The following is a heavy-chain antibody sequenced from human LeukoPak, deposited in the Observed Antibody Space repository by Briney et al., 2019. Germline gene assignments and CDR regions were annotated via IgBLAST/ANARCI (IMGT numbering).Heavy chain of an antibody. CDR3: AKDFLAEYYDTSGYIAY. CDR2: ISWNSGSI. V-gene: IGHV3-9*01. CDR1: GFTFDDYA. Sequence: GGSLRLSCAASGFTFDDYAMHWVRQAPGKGLEWVSVISWNSGSIGYADSVKGRFTISRDNAKNSLYLQMNSLRAEDTALYHCAKDFLAEYYDTSGYIAYCGQRTLVTVYS. D-gene: IGHD3-22*01. J-gene: IGHJ4*02.